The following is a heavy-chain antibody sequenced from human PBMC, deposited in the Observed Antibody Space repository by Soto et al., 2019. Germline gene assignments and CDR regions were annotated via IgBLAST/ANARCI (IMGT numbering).Heavy chain of an antibody. CDR3: ARAGAAPYYYYGLDI. CDR2: IRAYNGDT. J-gene: IGHJ6*02. CDR1: GYTFTAYD. V-gene: IGHV1-18*01. Sequence: ASVKVSCKTSGYTFTAYDIYCVRQAPGQGLEWMGWIRAYNGDTNYAQKFQTRVTMTTDTSTDTAYMDLKSLTSDDTAIYYCARAGAAPYYYYGLDIWGQGTTVTVSS. D-gene: IGHD3-10*01.